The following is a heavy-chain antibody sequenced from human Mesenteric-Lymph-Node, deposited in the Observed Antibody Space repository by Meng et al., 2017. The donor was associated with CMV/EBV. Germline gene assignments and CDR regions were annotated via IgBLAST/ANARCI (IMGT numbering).Heavy chain of an antibody. CDR1: GYTFTSYG. D-gene: IGHD1-26*01. V-gene: IGHV1-8*01. CDR2: MNPNSDNT. Sequence: ASVKVSCKASGYTFTSYGIHWVRQATGQGLEWMGWMNPNSDNTGYTQKFQGRVTMSRDTTITTAYMEVRSLRSEDTAVYYCARGRLVGGIDWFDPWGQGTLVTVSS. CDR3: ARGRLVGGIDWFDP. J-gene: IGHJ5*02.